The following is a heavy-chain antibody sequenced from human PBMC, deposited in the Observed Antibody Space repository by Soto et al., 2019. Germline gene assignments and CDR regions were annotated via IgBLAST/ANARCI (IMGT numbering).Heavy chain of an antibody. CDR1: GVSFSGYY. CDR2: INHSGST. V-gene: IGHV4-34*01. J-gene: IGHJ6*03. CDR3: ARGTPSTVTTWGYYYYSYMDV. Sequence: SETLSLTCAVYGVSFSGYYWSWIRQPPGKGLEWIGEINHSGSTNYNPSLKSRVTISVDTSKNQFSLTLSSVTAADTAVYYCARGTPSTVTTWGYYYYSYMDVWGKGTTVTVSS. D-gene: IGHD4-4*01.